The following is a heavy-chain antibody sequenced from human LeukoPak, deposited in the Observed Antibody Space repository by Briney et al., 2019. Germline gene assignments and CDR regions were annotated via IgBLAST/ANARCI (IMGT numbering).Heavy chain of an antibody. CDR3: ARALRYCSGGNCYSGGLGYMDV. J-gene: IGHJ6*03. CDR1: GFTFSDYN. CDR2: ISRNGSTK. D-gene: IGHD2-15*01. V-gene: IGHV3-11*01. Sequence: GGSLRLSCAASGFTFSDYNMRRSRQAPGKGLEWVSSISRNGSTKYYADSVKGRFTISRDNAKNSLFLQMNSLRAEDTAVYYCARALRYCSGGNCYSGGLGYMDVWGKGTPVTISS.